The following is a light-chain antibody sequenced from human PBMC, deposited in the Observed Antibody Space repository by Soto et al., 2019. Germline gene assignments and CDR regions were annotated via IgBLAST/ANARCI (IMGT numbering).Light chain of an antibody. V-gene: IGLV2-23*01. CDR2: EGS. CDR3: CSYAGSSTLV. J-gene: IGLJ3*02. CDR1: SSDVGSYNL. Sequence: QSALTHPASVSGSPGQSITISCTGTSSDVGSYNLVSWYQQHPGKAPKLMIYEGSKRPSGVSNRFSGSKSGNTASLTISGLKAEDEADSYCCSYAGSSTLVFGGGTKLTVL.